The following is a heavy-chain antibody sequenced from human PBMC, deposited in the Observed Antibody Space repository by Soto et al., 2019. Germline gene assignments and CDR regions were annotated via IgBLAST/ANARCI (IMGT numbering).Heavy chain of an antibody. CDR3: ARVYCSGGSCYRNWFDP. CDR2: INAGNGNT. J-gene: IGHJ5*02. D-gene: IGHD2-15*01. Sequence: ASVKVSCKASGYTFTSYAMHWVRQAPGQRLEWMGWINAGNGNTKYSQKFQGRVTITRDTSASTAYMELSSLRSEDTAVYYCARVYCSGGSCYRNWFDPWGQGTLVTVSS. CDR1: GYTFTSYA. V-gene: IGHV1-3*01.